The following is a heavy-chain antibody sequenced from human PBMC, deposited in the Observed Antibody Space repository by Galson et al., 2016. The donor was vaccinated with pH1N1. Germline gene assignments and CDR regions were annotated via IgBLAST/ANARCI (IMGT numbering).Heavy chain of an antibody. CDR3: AREWDSRGRFDH. V-gene: IGHV3-21*04. CDR2: ISATSDYR. J-gene: IGHJ4*02. D-gene: IGHD6-13*01. CDR1: GLALSGSDFTSHT. Sequence: SLRLSCAASGLALSGSDFTSHTMNWVRLAPGGGMEWVSSISATSDYRNYADSVKGRFNISRDNAKSSLYLHMNSLRDDDTAIYYCAREWDSRGRFDHWDQGTLVTVSP.